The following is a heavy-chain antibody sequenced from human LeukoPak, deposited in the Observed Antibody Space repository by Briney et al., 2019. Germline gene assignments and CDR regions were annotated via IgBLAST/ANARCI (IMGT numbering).Heavy chain of an antibody. CDR3: ARGLGPLAFDI. J-gene: IGHJ3*02. CDR1: GGSISGYY. CDR2: IYYSGST. V-gene: IGHV4-59*01. Sequence: LETLSLTCTVSGGSISGYYWSWIRQPPGKGLEWIGYIYYSGSTNYNPSLKSRVTISVDTSKNQFSLKLSSVTAADTAVYYCARGLGPLAFDIWGQGTMVTVSS.